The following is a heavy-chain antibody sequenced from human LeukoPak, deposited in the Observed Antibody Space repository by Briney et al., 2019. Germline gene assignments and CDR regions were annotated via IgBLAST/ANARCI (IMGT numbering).Heavy chain of an antibody. Sequence: GGSLRLSCAASGFAFSSYSMSWVRQAPGKGLEWVSGISGSGGSTDYADSVKGRFTISRDNSKNTLYLQMNSLRVEDTAVYYCAKDPGYQVVYCFDYWGQGTLVTVSS. J-gene: IGHJ4*02. CDR1: GFAFSSYS. CDR3: AKDPGYQVVYCFDY. V-gene: IGHV3-23*01. D-gene: IGHD2-2*01. CDR2: ISGSGGST.